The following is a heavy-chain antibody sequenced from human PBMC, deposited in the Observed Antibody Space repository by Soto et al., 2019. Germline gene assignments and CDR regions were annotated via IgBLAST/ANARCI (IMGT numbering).Heavy chain of an antibody. CDR2: ISNDGGSQ. J-gene: IGHJ5*02. D-gene: IGHD6-19*01. CDR3: ARDWGTVSGWPWLDP. CDR1: GFTFSDYD. V-gene: IGHV3-30*19. Sequence: QVQLGESGGSVVQPGTSLRPSCAASGFTFSDYDTHWVRQAPGKGMAWLATISNDGGSQNYADSVKGRFTISRDNSKNTLYLQMNGLRLEDTAVYYCARDWGTVSGWPWLDPGGEGTLVIVSS.